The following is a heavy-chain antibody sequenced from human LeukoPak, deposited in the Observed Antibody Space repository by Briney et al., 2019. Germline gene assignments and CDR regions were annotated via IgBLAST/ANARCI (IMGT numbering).Heavy chain of an antibody. Sequence: PSETLSLTCTVSGGSISSGSYYWGWIRQPPGKGLEWIGSIYYSGSTYYNPSLKSRITISVDTSKNQFSLKLSSVSAADTAVYYCARQGGYCSGGGCYYKYWGQGTLVTVAS. V-gene: IGHV4-39*01. CDR3: ARQGGYCSGGGCYYKY. J-gene: IGHJ1*01. CDR1: GGSISSGSYY. D-gene: IGHD2-15*01. CDR2: IYYSGST.